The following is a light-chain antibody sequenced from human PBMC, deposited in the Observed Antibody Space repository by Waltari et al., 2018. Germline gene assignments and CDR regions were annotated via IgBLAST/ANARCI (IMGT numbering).Light chain of an antibody. J-gene: IGLJ3*02. CDR1: SGDIGVFHY. Sequence: QSALTQPASVSGSPGQPITISCTGTSGDIGVFHYVSWYQQHPGKVPKLVIYAVSKRPSGVSNRFSCSKSGNTASLTISGLQAEDEADYYCSSYTNSNTWVFGGGTKLTVL. CDR3: SSYTNSNTWV. V-gene: IGLV2-14*03. CDR2: AVS.